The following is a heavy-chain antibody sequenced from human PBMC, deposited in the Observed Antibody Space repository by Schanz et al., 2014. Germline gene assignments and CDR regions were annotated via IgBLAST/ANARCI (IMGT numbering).Heavy chain of an antibody. Sequence: VQLVESGGGVVQPGRSLRLSCAASGFTFSSYAMSWVRQAPGKGLEWVSSISSSGSYIYYADSVKGRFSISRDNAKNSLFLQMNRLRAEDTAVYYCAREEGWGIAAAGPKHYYYGMDVWGQGTTVTVSS. CDR1: GFTFSSYA. CDR2: ISSSGSYI. CDR3: AREEGWGIAAAGPKHYYYGMDV. J-gene: IGHJ6*02. V-gene: IGHV3-21*01. D-gene: IGHD6-13*01.